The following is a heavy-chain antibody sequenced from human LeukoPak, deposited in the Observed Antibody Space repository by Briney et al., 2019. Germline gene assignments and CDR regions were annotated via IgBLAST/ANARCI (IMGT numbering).Heavy chain of an antibody. Sequence: PGGPLRLSCAASGFTFRSYWMHWVRQAPGKGLVWVSRINSGGSSTSYADSVKGRFTISRDNAKNTLYLQMNSLRAEDTAVYYCAGGTGYSVFDIWDQGTMVTVSS. V-gene: IGHV3-74*01. D-gene: IGHD1-26*01. CDR2: INSGGSST. J-gene: IGHJ3*02. CDR1: GFTFRSYW. CDR3: AGGTGYSVFDI.